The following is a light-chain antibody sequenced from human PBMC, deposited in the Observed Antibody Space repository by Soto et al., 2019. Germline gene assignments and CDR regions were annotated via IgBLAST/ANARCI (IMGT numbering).Light chain of an antibody. V-gene: IGLV2-14*01. CDR2: DVS. J-gene: IGLJ1*01. Sequence: QSVLTQPASVSGSPGQSIAISCTGTSSDVGSYNYVSWYQQHPGKAPKLMIYDVSNRPSGVSDLFSGSKSGNTASLTISGLQAEDEADYYCSSYTSTSTYVFGTGTKVTVL. CDR1: SSDVGSYNY. CDR3: SSYTSTSTYV.